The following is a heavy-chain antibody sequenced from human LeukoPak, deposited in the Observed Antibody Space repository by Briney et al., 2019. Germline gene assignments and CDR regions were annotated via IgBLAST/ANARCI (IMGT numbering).Heavy chain of an antibody. D-gene: IGHD6-13*01. V-gene: IGHV3-21*01. CDR2: ISSSSSYI. Sequence: GGSLRLSCAASGFTFSSYRMNWVRQAPGKGLEWVSSISSSSSYIYYADSVKGRFTISRDNAKNSLYLQMNSLRAEDTAVYYCARAQTAAAGTGRYWGQGTLVTVSS. CDR3: ARAQTAAAGTGRY. CDR1: GFTFSSYR. J-gene: IGHJ4*02.